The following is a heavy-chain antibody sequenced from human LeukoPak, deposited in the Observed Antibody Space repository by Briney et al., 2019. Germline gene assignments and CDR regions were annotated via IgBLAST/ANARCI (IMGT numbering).Heavy chain of an antibody. D-gene: IGHD6-13*01. CDR1: GFTFSSYS. Sequence: GGSLRLSCAASGFTFSSYSMNWVRQAPGEGLEWVSSISSSSSYIYYADSVKGRFTISRDNAKNSLYLQMNSLRAEDTAVYYCARGHSSSWSDYWGQGTLVTVSS. V-gene: IGHV3-21*01. CDR3: ARGHSSSWSDY. CDR2: ISSSSSYI. J-gene: IGHJ4*02.